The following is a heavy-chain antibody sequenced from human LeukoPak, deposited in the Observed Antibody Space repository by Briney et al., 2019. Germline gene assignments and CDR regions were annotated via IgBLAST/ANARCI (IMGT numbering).Heavy chain of an antibody. D-gene: IGHD5-18*01. CDR2: INPNSGGT. V-gene: IGHV1-2*02. CDR3: ARVLGTAMVSDAFDI. Sequence: GASVKVSCKASGYTFTGYYMHWVRQAPGQGLEWMGWINPNSGGTNYAQKLQGRVTMTTDTSTSTAYMELRSLRSDDTAVYYCARVLGTAMVSDAFDIWGQGTMVTVSS. J-gene: IGHJ3*02. CDR1: GYTFTGYY.